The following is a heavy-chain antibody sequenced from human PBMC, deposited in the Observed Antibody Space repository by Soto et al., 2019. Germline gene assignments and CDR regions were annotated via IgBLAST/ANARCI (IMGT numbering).Heavy chain of an antibody. Sequence: ASVKVSCKASGYSFTIYGYAWVRQAPGQGLEWMGWISANNGNTNYAQKLQGRVTMTTETSTSTAYMELRSLRSDDTALYYCVRVIVGATGSAFDIWGQGTMVTVSS. CDR3: VRVIVGATGSAFDI. V-gene: IGHV1-18*01. CDR1: GYSFTIYG. D-gene: IGHD3-22*01. CDR2: ISANNGNT. J-gene: IGHJ3*02.